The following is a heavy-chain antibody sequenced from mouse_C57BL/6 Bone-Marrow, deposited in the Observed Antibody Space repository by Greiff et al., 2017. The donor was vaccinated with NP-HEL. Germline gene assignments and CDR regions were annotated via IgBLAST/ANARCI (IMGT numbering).Heavy chain of an antibody. CDR3: ARTPLWLRRNYYAMDY. CDR2: ISYSGST. Sequence: EVKLMESGPGLAQPSQTLSLTCSVTGYSITSYYWNWIRKFPGNKLEYMGYISYSGSTYYNPSLKSRISIIRDTSKNQYYLQLNTVTTEDTATYYCARTPLWLRRNYYAMDYWGQGTSVTVSS. J-gene: IGHJ4*01. CDR1: GYSITSYY. V-gene: IGHV3-8*01. D-gene: IGHD2-2*01.